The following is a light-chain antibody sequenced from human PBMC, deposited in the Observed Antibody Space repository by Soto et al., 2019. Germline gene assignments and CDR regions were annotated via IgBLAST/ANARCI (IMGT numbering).Light chain of an antibody. CDR1: SSDVGGYNY. CDR3: SSYTSSSFWV. Sequence: QSALTQPASVSGSPGQSITISCTGTSSDVGGYNYVSWYQQHPGKAPKLMIYEVSNRPSGVSNRFSGSKSGNTACLTISGLQAEDEADYYCSSYTSSSFWVFGGGTKLTVL. V-gene: IGLV2-14*01. J-gene: IGLJ3*02. CDR2: EVS.